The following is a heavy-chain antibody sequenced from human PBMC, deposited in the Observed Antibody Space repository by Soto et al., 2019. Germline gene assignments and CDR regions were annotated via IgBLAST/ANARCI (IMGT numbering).Heavy chain of an antibody. Sequence: EVQLVESGGGLVQPGGSLRLSCAASGFTFSSYWMHWVRQAPGKGLVWVSRINSDGSSTTYADSVKGRFTISRDNATNTLSLQMNSLRAEDTAVYYCARVETCSSTSCSSVFDYWVQGTLVTVSS. CDR1: GFTFSSYW. D-gene: IGHD2-2*01. CDR2: INSDGSST. CDR3: ARVETCSSTSCSSVFDY. J-gene: IGHJ4*02. V-gene: IGHV3-74*03.